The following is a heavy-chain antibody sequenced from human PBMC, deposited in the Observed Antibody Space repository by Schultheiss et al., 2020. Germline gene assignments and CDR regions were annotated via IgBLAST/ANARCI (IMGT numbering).Heavy chain of an antibody. CDR2: IYYDGNT. CDR1: GGSISSGGYY. Sequence: SQTLSLTCTVSGGSISSGGYYWSWIRQLPGKGLEWMGYIYYDGNTYYQPSLKSRLTISVDTSKTQFSLKLTSVSAADTAVYYCARGVYNYGYAFDIWGQGTVVTVSS. J-gene: IGHJ3*02. CDR3: ARGVYNYGYAFDI. D-gene: IGHD5-18*01. V-gene: IGHV4-31*03.